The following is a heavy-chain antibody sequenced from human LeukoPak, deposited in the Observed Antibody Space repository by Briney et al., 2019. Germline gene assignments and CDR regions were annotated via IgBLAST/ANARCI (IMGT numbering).Heavy chain of an antibody. Sequence: PSETLSLTCTVSGGSISSYYWTWIRQPPGKGLEWIGYIHYSGYTNYNPSLKSRATISIDTSKNQFSLMLNSVTAADTAIYHCARDLFGGGYFDYWGQGTPVTVSS. D-gene: IGHD3-3*01. V-gene: IGHV4-59*01. CDR2: IHYSGYT. CDR1: GGSISSYY. J-gene: IGHJ4*02. CDR3: ARDLFGGGYFDY.